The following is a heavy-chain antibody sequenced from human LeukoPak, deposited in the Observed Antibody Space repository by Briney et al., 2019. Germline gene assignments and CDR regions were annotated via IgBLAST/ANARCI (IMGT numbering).Heavy chain of an antibody. CDR3: VKENNSGWPNFDS. V-gene: IGHV3-43*01. CDR1: GFTFKTYT. CDR2: IRGKGDYS. J-gene: IGHJ5*01. D-gene: IGHD5-12*01. Sequence: GGSLRLSCAASGFTFKTYTMHWVRQSPGKGLEWVSLIRGKGDYSYYADSVRGRFTVSRDNRKNSLYLQMNSLKTEDTAFYYWVKENNSGWPNFDSWGQGTLVTVSS.